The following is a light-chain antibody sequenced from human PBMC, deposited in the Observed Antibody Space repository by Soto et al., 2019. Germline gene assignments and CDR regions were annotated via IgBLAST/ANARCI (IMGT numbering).Light chain of an antibody. CDR2: DVN. CDR1: SSDIGAYNF. CDR3: TSWTTSTTMI. Sequence: QCVLTQAASVSGSPGQSLSISCTGTSSDIGAYNFVSWYQQHPGKAPKLMLYDVNIRPSGVSNRFSGSKSGNTASLTISGLQAEDEADYYCTSWTTSTTMICGGGTKVTVL. J-gene: IGLJ2*01. V-gene: IGLV2-14*03.